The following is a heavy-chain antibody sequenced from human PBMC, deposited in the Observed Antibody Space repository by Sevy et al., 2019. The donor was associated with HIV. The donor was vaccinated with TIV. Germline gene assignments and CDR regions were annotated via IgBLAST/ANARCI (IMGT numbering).Heavy chain of an antibody. CDR2: IIPIFGTA. Sequence: ASVKISCKASGGTFSSYAISWVRQAPGQGLEWMGGIIPIFGTANYAQKFQGRVTITADESTSTAYMELSSLRAEDTAVNYGESGGLREWEILRLYFNYWGKGTLVTVSS. V-gene: IGHV1-69*13. D-gene: IGHD1-26*01. J-gene: IGHJ4*02. CDR3: ESGGLREWEILRLYFNY. CDR1: GGTFSSYA.